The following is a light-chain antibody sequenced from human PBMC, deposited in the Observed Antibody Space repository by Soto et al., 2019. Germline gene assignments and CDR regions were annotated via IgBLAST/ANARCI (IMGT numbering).Light chain of an antibody. V-gene: IGKV3-20*01. Sequence: EIVLTQSPGTLSLSPGERATLSCRASQSVSSSYLAWYQQKPGQAPRLLIYGVSSRATGIPDRFSGSGSGTDFNLTISRLEPEDFAVYYCQQYGSSPETFGQGTKVEIK. CDR2: GVS. CDR1: QSVSSSY. J-gene: IGKJ1*01. CDR3: QQYGSSPET.